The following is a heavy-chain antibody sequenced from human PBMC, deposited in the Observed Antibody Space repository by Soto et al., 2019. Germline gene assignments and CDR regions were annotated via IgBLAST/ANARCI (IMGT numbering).Heavy chain of an antibody. CDR2: ISYDGSNK. V-gene: IGHV3-30-3*01. D-gene: IGHD4-17*01. CDR1: GFTFSSYA. J-gene: IGHJ2*01. Sequence: QVQLVESGGGVVQPGRSLRLSCAASGFTFSSYAMHWVRQAPGKGLEWVAVISYDGSNKYYADSVKGRFTISRDNSKNTLYLKMNSLRAEDTAVYYCARDIYGDYVSDLWGRGTLVTVSS. CDR3: ARDIYGDYVSDL.